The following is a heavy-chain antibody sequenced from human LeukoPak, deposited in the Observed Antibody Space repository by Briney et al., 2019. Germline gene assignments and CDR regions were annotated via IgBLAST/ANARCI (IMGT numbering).Heavy chain of an antibody. CDR3: ARGRGQYYGSGSPLDY. Sequence: ASVKVSCKASGYTFTGYYMHWVRQAPGQGLEWMGWINPNSGGTNYAQKFQGRVTMTRETSISTAYMELSRLRSDDTAVYYCARGRGQYYGSGSPLDYWGQGTLVTVSS. J-gene: IGHJ4*02. CDR1: GYTFTGYY. D-gene: IGHD3-10*01. V-gene: IGHV1-2*02. CDR2: INPNSGGT.